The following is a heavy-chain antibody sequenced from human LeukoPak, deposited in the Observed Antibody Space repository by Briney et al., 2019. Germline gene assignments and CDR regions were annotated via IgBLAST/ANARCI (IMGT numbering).Heavy chain of an antibody. CDR2: ISYAGSNK. CDR1: GFTFSSYA. D-gene: IGHD2-15*01. Sequence: GGSLRLSCAASGFTFSSYAMHWVRQAPGKGLEWVAVISYAGSNKYYADSVKGRFTISRDNSKNTLYLQMNSLRAEDTAVYYCARDLAGGGSCYRFWCYYYGMDVWGQGTTVTVSS. V-gene: IGHV3-30*04. CDR3: ARDLAGGGSCYRFWCYYYGMDV. J-gene: IGHJ6*02.